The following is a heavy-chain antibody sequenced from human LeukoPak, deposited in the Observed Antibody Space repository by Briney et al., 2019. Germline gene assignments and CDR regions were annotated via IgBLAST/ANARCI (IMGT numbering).Heavy chain of an antibody. V-gene: IGHV1-18*01. CDR3: ARDGPDYGDYINFDY. J-gene: IGHJ4*02. CDR1: GYTFSNYG. D-gene: IGHD4-17*01. Sequence: GASVKVSCKASGYTFSNYGITWVRQAPGQGLEWMGWISAYNGKTNYAQKLQGRVTMTTDTSTNTAYMELRSLRSDDTAVYYCARDGPDYGDYINFDYGGQGTLVTVSS. CDR2: ISAYNGKT.